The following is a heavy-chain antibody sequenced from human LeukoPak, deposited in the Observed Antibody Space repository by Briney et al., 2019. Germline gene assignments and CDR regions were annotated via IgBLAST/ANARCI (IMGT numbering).Heavy chain of an antibody. CDR2: IYTSGST. CDR1: GGSISSGSYY. Sequence: PSETLSLTCTVSGGSISSGSYYWSWIRQPAGKGLEWIGRIYTSGSTNYNPSLKSRVTMSVDTSKNQFSLKLSSVTAADTAVYYCARDRSFGAFNKGYSSGWYEFDPWGQGTLVTVSS. D-gene: IGHD6-19*01. J-gene: IGHJ5*02. V-gene: IGHV4-61*02. CDR3: ARDRSFGAFNKGYSSGWYEFDP.